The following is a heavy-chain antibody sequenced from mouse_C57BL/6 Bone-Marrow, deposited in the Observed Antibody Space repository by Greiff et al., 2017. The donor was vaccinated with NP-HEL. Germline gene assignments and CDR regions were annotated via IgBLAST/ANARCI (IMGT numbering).Heavy chain of an antibody. CDR3: ARYSNFAY. D-gene: IGHD2-5*01. CDR2: INPSSGYT. J-gene: IGHJ3*01. CDR1: GYTFTSYW. V-gene: IGHV1-7*01. Sequence: VKLQESGAELAKPGASVKLSCKASGYTFTSYWMHWVKQRPGQGLEWIGYINPSSGYTKYNQKFKDKAKLTADKSSSTAYMQLSSLTYEDSAVYYCARYSNFAYWGQGTLVTVSA.